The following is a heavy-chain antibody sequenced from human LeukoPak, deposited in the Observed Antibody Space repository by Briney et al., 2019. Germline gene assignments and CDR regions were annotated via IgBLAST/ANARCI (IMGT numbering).Heavy chain of an antibody. CDR1: GGSISSSSYY. Sequence: PSETLSLTCTVSGGSISSSSYYWGWIRQPPGKGLEWIGRIYYSGSTYYNPSLKSRVTISVDTSKNQFSLKLSSVTAADTAVYYCAKAIGYTAENTKYYYYMDVWGKGTTVTVSS. CDR2: IYYSGST. D-gene: IGHD3-16*02. J-gene: IGHJ6*03. CDR3: AKAIGYTAENTKYYYYMDV. V-gene: IGHV4-39*01.